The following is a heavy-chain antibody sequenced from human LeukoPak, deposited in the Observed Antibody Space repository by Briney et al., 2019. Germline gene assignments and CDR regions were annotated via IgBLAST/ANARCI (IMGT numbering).Heavy chain of an antibody. CDR1: GYTFMSYF. J-gene: IGHJ6*02. Sequence: ASVKVSFKASGYTFMSYFLHWVRQAPGQGLEWMGRINPKSSDTDYLQKFQGRVTLTRDTSINTVYMELRSLTSDDTAVYYCARKGSAMDVWGQGTTVTVSS. CDR3: ARKGSAMDV. CDR2: INPKSSDT. V-gene: IGHV1-2*02.